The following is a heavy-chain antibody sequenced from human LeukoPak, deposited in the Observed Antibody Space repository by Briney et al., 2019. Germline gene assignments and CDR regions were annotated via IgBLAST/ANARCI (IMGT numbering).Heavy chain of an antibody. D-gene: IGHD2-2*01. Sequence: ASVKVSCKASGGTFSSYAISWVRQAPGQGLEWMGGIIPIFGTANYAQKFQGRVTITADESTSTAYMELSSLRSEDTAVYYCARVGGDIVVVPAETNWFDPWGQGTLVTVSS. CDR3: ARVGGDIVVVPAETNWFDP. CDR2: IIPIFGTA. CDR1: GGTFSSYA. V-gene: IGHV1-69*01. J-gene: IGHJ5*02.